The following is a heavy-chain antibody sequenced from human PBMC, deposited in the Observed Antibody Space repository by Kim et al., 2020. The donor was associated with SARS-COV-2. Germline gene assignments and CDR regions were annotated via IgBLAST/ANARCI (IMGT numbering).Heavy chain of an antibody. CDR3: ARASRDRYYDYVWGSYRPYYYFDY. CDR2: IKQDGSEK. D-gene: IGHD3-16*02. V-gene: IGHV3-7*01. Sequence: GGSLRLSCAASGFTFSSYWMSWVRQAPGKGLEWVANIKQDGSEKYYVDSVKGRFTISRDNAKNSLYLQMNSLRAEDTAVYYCARASRDRYYDYVWGSYRPYYYFDYWGQGTLVTVSS. CDR1: GFTFSSYW. J-gene: IGHJ4*02.